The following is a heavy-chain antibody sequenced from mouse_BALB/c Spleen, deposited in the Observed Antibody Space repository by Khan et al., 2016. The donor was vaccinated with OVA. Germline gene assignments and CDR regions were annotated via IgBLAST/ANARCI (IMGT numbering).Heavy chain of an antibody. CDR1: GFNIKDTY. V-gene: IGHV14-3*02. J-gene: IGHJ2*01. CDR2: IDTANGNT. Sequence: VQLQQSGAELVKPGASVKLSCTASGFNIKDTYMHWVKQRPEQGLEWIGRIDTANGNTKYDPNFQGQATITADTSSNTAYLQLSSLTSEDAADYCCARINAWGQGTTLTVSS. CDR3: ARINA.